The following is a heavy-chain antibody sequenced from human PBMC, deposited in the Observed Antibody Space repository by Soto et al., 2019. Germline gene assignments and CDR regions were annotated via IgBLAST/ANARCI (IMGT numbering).Heavy chain of an antibody. CDR3: ATAHVEMATINLSTDAFDI. J-gene: IGHJ3*02. CDR2: FDPEDGET. Sequence: ASVKVSCKVSGYTLTELSMHWVRQAPGKGLEWMGGFDPEDGETIYAQKFQGRVTMTEDTSTDTAYMELSSLRSEDTAVYYCATAHVEMATINLSTDAFDIWGQGTMVTVSS. D-gene: IGHD5-12*01. CDR1: GYTLTELS. V-gene: IGHV1-24*01.